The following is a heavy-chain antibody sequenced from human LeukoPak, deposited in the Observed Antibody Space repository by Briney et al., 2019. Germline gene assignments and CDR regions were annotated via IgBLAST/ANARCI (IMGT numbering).Heavy chain of an antibody. D-gene: IGHD4-17*01. CDR1: GGSISNYC. CDR3: ASSTVTYPNDAFDI. V-gene: IGHV4-59*01. J-gene: IGHJ3*02. CDR2: IYDSGST. Sequence: SETLSLTCTVSGGSISNYCWSWIRQPPGKGLEWIGYIYDSGSTDYNPSLKSRVTISVDTSKNQFSLKLSSVTAADTAVYYCASSTVTYPNDAFDIWGQGTMVTVSS.